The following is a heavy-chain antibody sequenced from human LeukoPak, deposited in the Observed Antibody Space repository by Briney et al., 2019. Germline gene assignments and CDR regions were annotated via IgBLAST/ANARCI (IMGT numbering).Heavy chain of an antibody. V-gene: IGHV4-59*01. J-gene: IGHJ4*02. D-gene: IGHD5-12*01. Sequence: SETLSLTCTVSGGSISSYYWSWIRQPPGKGLEWIGYIYYSGSTNYNPSLKSRVTISVDTSKNQFSLKLSSVTAADTAVYYCARGWVATICEYWRRGTLVTVSS. CDR3: ARGWVATICEY. CDR2: IYYSGST. CDR1: GGSISSYY.